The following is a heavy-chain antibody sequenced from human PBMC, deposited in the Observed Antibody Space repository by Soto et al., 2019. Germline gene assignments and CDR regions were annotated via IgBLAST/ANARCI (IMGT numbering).Heavy chain of an antibody. Sequence: SETLSLTCAVYGGSFSGYYWSWIRQPPGKGLEWIGEINHSGSTNYNPSLKSRATISVDTSKNQFSLKLSSVTAADTAVYYCARGGANTYYYDSSGSNNWFDPWGQGTLVTVSS. D-gene: IGHD3-22*01. CDR3: ARGGANTYYYDSSGSNNWFDP. CDR1: GGSFSGYY. J-gene: IGHJ5*02. CDR2: INHSGST. V-gene: IGHV4-34*01.